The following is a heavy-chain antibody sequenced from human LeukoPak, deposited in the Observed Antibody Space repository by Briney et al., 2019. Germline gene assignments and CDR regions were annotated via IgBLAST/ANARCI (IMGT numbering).Heavy chain of an antibody. CDR1: GFPVSTNY. D-gene: IGHD6-19*01. V-gene: IGHV3-53*01. CDR2: IYSGGST. CDR3: ARDSSSGWYHDY. J-gene: IGHJ4*02. Sequence: PGGSLSLSCAASGFPVSTNYMSWVRQAPGKGLEWVSVIYSGGSTFYADSVKGRFTISRDNSKNTLYLQMNSLRAEDTAVYYCARDSSSGWYHDYWGQGTLVTVSS.